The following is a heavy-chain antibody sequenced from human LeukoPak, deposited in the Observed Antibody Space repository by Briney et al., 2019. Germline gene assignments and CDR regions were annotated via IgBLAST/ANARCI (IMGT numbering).Heavy chain of an antibody. D-gene: IGHD1-14*01. J-gene: IGHJ5*02. CDR2: ISTSTGDT. CDR1: GYSFILYG. Sequence: ASVKVSCKTSGYSFILYGISWVRQAPGQGPEWMGWISTSTGDTKYTQKFQGRVTLTTDTSTSTAYMELSSLRSDDTAVYYCARSYGERNYNWFDPWGQGTLVTVSS. CDR3: ARSYGERNYNWFDP. V-gene: IGHV1-18*01.